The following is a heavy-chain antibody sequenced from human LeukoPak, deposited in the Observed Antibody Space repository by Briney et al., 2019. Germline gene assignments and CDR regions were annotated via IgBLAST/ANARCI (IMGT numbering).Heavy chain of an antibody. CDR2: IYYSGST. D-gene: IGHD5-24*01. Sequence: SETLSLTCTVSGGSISSYYWSWIRQPPVKGLEWIGYIYYSGSTNYNPSLKSRVTISVDTSKNQFSLKLSSVTAADTAVYYCARGRRDGYNYNWYFDLWGRGTLVTVSS. V-gene: IGHV4-59*01. J-gene: IGHJ2*01. CDR1: GGSISSYY. CDR3: ARGRRDGYNYNWYFDL.